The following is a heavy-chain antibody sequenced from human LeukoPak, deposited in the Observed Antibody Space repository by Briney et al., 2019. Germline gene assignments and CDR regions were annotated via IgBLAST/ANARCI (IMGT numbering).Heavy chain of an antibody. J-gene: IGHJ4*02. Sequence: SETLSLTCTVSNGSISGYYWSWIRQPPGKGLEWIGYIYHSGSTNYNPSLKSRVTMSVDTSKNQFSLKVSSVTAADAAVYYCARRPGFGGFYFEYWGQGTPVTVSS. CDR1: NGSISGYY. CDR2: IYHSGST. CDR3: ARRPGFGGFYFEY. D-gene: IGHD3-10*01. V-gene: IGHV4-59*08.